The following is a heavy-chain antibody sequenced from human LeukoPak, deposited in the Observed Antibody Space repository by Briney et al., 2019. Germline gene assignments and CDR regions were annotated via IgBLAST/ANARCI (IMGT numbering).Heavy chain of an antibody. Sequence: SQTLSLTCTVSGDSISSADYYWTWIRQPPGKGLELVGFIYYSGSTKYNPSLKSRVTISAATSKTQFSLRLSSVTAADTAVYYCARGRSTVSWWVTQYYWGQGTLVTVSS. D-gene: IGHD2-15*01. CDR1: GDSISSADYY. J-gene: IGHJ4*02. CDR3: ARGRSTVSWWVTQYY. V-gene: IGHV4-30-4*08. CDR2: IYYSGST.